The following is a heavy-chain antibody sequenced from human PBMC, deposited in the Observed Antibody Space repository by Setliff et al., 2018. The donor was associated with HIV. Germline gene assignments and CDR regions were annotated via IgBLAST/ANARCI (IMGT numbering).Heavy chain of an antibody. D-gene: IGHD3-10*02. CDR2: MFYRGST. V-gene: IGHV4-59*11. CDR1: GGSISSHY. Sequence: SETLSLTCTVSGGSISSHYWNWIRQPPGKGLEWIGSMFYRGSTYDNPSLKSRVTISVETSKNQFSLKLSSVTAADTAVYYCARDMSPMFPYYFDDWGQGTLVTVSS. CDR3: ARDMSPMFPYYFDD. J-gene: IGHJ4*02.